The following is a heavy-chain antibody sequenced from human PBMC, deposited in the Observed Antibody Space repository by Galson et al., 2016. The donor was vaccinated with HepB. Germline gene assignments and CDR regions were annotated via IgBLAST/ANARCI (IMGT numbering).Heavy chain of an antibody. V-gene: IGHV3-74*01. CDR2: IDLDGSGT. D-gene: IGHD2-15*01. CDR3: TRGGFNHAMDV. CDR1: GSNFGLYW. J-gene: IGHJ6*02. Sequence: SLRLSCAASGSNFGLYWMHWVRQAPGKGPVWVSRIDLDGSGTNYAESVKGRFTVSRDNAKNTVYLQMNSLRADDTALYYCTRGGFNHAMDVWGHGTTVIVSS.